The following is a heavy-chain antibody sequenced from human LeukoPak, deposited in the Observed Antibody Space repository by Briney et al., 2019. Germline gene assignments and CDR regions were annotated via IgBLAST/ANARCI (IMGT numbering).Heavy chain of an antibody. CDR1: GGSITSSSYY. CDR3: ARNGDYGLSAFDI. V-gene: IGHV4-39*07. D-gene: IGHD4-17*01. CDR2: VYYSGST. Sequence: SETLSLTCTVSGGSITSSSYYWGWIRQPPGKGLEWIGSVYYSGSTYYNPSLKSRVTMSVDKSKNQFSLKLSSVTAADTAVYYCARNGDYGLSAFDIWDQGTMVTVSS. J-gene: IGHJ3*02.